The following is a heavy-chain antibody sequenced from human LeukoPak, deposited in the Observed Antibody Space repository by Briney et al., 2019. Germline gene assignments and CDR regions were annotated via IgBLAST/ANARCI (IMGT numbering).Heavy chain of an antibody. J-gene: IGHJ6*03. D-gene: IGHD1-26*01. V-gene: IGHV1-46*01. Sequence: ASVKVSCTASGYTFTMYYIHWVRQAPGQGLEWMGMINPNDGATTYTQRFQGRVTMTRDMSTTTVYMYLRSLRSGDTAVEFWARCERGGLSGSLGGLFASYHTYYYMDVWGRGTTVTVSS. CDR2: INPNDGAT. CDR3: ARCERGGLSGSLGGLFASYHTYYYMDV. CDR1: GYTFTMYY.